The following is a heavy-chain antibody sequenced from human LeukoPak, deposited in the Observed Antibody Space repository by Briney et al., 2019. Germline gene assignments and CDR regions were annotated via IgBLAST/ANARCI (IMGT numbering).Heavy chain of an antibody. CDR1: GDSISSYY. D-gene: IGHD5-18*01. CDR3: AGVRRYSYDSSDFDY. CDR2: IYYSRNT. Sequence: PSETLSLTCTVSGDSISSYYWSWIRQPPGKGLEWMGKIYYSRNTNYNPSLKSRVTISVDASKNQFSLKLSSAAAADTAVYYCAGVRRYSYDSSDFDYWGQGTLVTVSS. J-gene: IGHJ4*02. V-gene: IGHV4-59*01.